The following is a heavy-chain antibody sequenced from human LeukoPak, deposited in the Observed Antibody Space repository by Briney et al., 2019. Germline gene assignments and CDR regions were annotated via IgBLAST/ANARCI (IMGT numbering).Heavy chain of an antibody. V-gene: IGHV1-8*01. CDR3: ARGPGEIIYYYYYMDV. J-gene: IGHJ6*03. Sequence: ASVKVSCKAYGYTFTSYDINWVRQATGQGLEWMGWMNPNSGNTGYAQKFQGRVTMTRNTSISTAYMELSSLRSEDTAVYYCARGPGEIIYYYYYMDVWGKGTTVTVSS. CDR2: MNPNSGNT. D-gene: IGHD3-10*01. CDR1: GYTFTSYD.